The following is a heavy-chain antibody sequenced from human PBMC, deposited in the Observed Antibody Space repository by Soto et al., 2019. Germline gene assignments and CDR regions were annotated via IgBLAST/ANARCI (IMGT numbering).Heavy chain of an antibody. CDR3: ATHYFDSSGYYYVVSFDI. D-gene: IGHD3-22*01. CDR1: GYTLTELS. Sequence: ASVKVSCKVSGYTLTELSMHWVRQAPGKGLEWMGGFDPEDGETIYAQKFQGRVTMTEDTSTDTAYMELSSLRSEDTAVYYCATHYFDSSGYYYVVSFDIWGEGKKVTVS. J-gene: IGHJ3*02. CDR2: FDPEDGET. V-gene: IGHV1-24*01.